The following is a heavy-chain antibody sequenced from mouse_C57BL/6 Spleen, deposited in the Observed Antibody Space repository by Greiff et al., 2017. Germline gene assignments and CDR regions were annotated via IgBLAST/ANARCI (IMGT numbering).Heavy chain of an antibody. CDR2: IYPGGGYT. CDR3: ARGERSYYLDY. J-gene: IGHJ2*01. V-gene: IGHV1-63*01. CDR1: GYTFTNYW. D-gene: IGHD1-1*01. Sequence: QVQLKESGAELVRPGTSVKMSCKASGYTFTNYWIGWAKQRPGHGLEWIGDIYPGGGYTNYNEKFKGKATLTADKSSSTAYMQFSSLTSDDSAIYYCARGERSYYLDYWGQGTTLTVSS.